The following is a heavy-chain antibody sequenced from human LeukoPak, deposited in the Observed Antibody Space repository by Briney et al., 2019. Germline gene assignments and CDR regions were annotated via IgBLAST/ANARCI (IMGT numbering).Heavy chain of an antibody. CDR1: GYPVTGYY. CDR2: INPNSGGT. J-gene: IGHJ6*03. Sequence: GAPVKASCKASGYPVTGYYMLWVRQAPGSRQGRMGWINPNSGGTNYAQKFQSRVTMTRDTSISTAYMELSRLRSDDTAAYYCARESGYPGGYMDVWGKGTTVTVSS. D-gene: IGHD5-12*01. CDR3: ARESGYPGGYMDV. V-gene: IGHV1-2*02.